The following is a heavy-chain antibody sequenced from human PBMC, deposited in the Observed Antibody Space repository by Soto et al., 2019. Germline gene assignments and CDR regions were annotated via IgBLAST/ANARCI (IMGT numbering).Heavy chain of an antibody. Sequence: ASETLSLTCTVSGGSISSGGYYWSWIRQHPGKGLEWIGYIYYSGSTYYNPSLKSRVTISVDTSKNQFSLKLSSVTAADTAVYYCASQLRGYSYGYFDYWGQGTLVTVSS. J-gene: IGHJ4*02. D-gene: IGHD5-18*01. CDR2: IYYSGST. CDR3: ASQLRGYSYGYFDY. V-gene: IGHV4-31*03. CDR1: GGSISSGGYY.